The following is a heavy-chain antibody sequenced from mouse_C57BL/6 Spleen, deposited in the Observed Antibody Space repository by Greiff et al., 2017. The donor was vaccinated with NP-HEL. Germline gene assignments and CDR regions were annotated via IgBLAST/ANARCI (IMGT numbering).Heavy chain of an antibody. D-gene: IGHD2-4*01. CDR3: ARQGDYDGTGYYYAMDY. CDR1: GYTFTSYW. V-gene: IGHV1-52*01. J-gene: IGHJ4*01. Sequence: QVQLQQPGAELVRPGSSVKLSCKASGYTFTSYWMHLVKQRPIQGLEWIGNIDPSDSETHYNQKFKDKATLTVDKSSSTAYMQLSSLTSEDSAVYYCARQGDYDGTGYYYAMDYWGQGTSVTVSS. CDR2: IDPSDSET.